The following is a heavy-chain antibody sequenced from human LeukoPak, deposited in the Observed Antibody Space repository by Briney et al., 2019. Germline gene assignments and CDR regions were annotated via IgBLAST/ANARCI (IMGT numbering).Heavy chain of an antibody. CDR3: AREREYYDILTGLE. J-gene: IGHJ4*02. CDR2: MNPNSGNT. D-gene: IGHD3-9*01. CDR1: GYTFTSYD. V-gene: IGHV1-8*01. Sequence: ASVKVSCKASGYTFTSYDINWVRQATGQGLEWMGWMNPNSGNTGYAQKFQGRVTMTRNTSISTAYMELSSLRSEDTAVYYCAREREYYDILTGLEWGQGTLVTVSS.